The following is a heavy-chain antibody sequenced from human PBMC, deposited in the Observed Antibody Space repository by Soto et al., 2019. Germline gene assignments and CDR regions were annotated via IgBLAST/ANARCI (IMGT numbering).Heavy chain of an antibody. J-gene: IGHJ6*02. CDR3: AKTGSPYDSYDMDV. V-gene: IGHV3-43*02. CDR2: ISGAGGST. D-gene: IGHD1-1*01. CDR1: GFTFDDYA. Sequence: GGSLRLSCAASGFTFDDYAMHWVRQAPGKGLEWVSLISGAGGSTYYADSVKGRVTISRDNSKNSLYLQMNSLRTEDTCVYYCAKTGSPYDSYDMDVWGQGTTVTVSS.